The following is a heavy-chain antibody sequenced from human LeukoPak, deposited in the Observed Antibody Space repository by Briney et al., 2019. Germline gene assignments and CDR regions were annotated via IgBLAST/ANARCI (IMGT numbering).Heavy chain of an antibody. Sequence: PGGSLTLSCAPSAFTLSSYWMSCGRQAPGKGLEWVVNIKQDGSEKYYVDSVKGRFTISRDNAKNSLYLQMNSLRAEDTAVYYCARGSTTVTPRNFDYWGQGTLVTVSS. CDR2: IKQDGSEK. D-gene: IGHD4-11*01. CDR3: ARGSTTVTPRNFDY. J-gene: IGHJ4*02. CDR1: AFTLSSYW. V-gene: IGHV3-7*05.